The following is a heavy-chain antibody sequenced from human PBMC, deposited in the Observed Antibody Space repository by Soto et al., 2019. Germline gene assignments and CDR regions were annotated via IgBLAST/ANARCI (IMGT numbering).Heavy chain of an antibody. CDR3: ARATVGTYYFDY. D-gene: IGHD3-16*01. J-gene: IGHJ4*02. CDR2: TRDKTNSYTT. Sequence: GGSLRLSCAASGFTFSDHYMDWVRQAPGKGLEWVGRTRDKTNSYTTEYAASVKGRFTISRDDSKSSLYLQMNSLKTEDTAVYYCARATVGTYYFDYWGQGTLVTVSS. CDR1: GFTFSDHY. V-gene: IGHV3-72*01.